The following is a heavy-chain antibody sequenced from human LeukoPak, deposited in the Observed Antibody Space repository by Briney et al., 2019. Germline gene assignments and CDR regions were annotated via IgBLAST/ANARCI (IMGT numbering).Heavy chain of an antibody. CDR3: ARSPSRQNWIASLYKWFDP. CDR2: INHRGDT. CDR1: GPSFSGYF. Sequence: PSETLSLTCAVHGPSFSGYFWSWIRQPPGKGLEWIGEINHRGDTNYNPSLKSRVTISLDTSNNQFSVRLTSVTAADTAVYYCARSPSRQNWIASLYKWFDPWAREPWSPSPQ. J-gene: IGHJ5*02. D-gene: IGHD2-2*03. V-gene: IGHV4-34*01.